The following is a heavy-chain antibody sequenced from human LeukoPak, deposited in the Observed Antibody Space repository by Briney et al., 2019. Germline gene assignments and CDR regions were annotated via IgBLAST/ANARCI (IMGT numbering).Heavy chain of an antibody. Sequence: ASVKVSCKTSGYTFTDYYMHWVRQAPGQGLEWMGWINPNTGGTNYAQRFQGRVTMTRDTSMSTAYMELSRLRSDDSAVYYCARDRGFTAMVNFDYWGQGTLVTVSS. V-gene: IGHV1-2*02. CDR2: INPNTGGT. CDR3: ARDRGFTAMVNFDY. J-gene: IGHJ4*02. D-gene: IGHD5-18*01. CDR1: GYTFTDYY.